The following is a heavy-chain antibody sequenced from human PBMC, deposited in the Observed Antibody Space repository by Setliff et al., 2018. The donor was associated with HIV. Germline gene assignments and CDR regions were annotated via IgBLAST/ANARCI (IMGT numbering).Heavy chain of an antibody. CDR2: INPSGGST. CDR1: GYTFTSYY. V-gene: IGHV1-46*01. CDR3: ARENPADIVVVVAATPGVYFDY. J-gene: IGHJ4*02. D-gene: IGHD2-15*01. Sequence: ASVKVSCKASGYTFTSYYMHWVRQAPGQGLEWMGIINPSGGSTSYAQKFQGRVTMTRDTPTSTVYMELSSLRSEDTAVYYCARENPADIVVVVAATPGVYFDYWGQGTLVTVSS.